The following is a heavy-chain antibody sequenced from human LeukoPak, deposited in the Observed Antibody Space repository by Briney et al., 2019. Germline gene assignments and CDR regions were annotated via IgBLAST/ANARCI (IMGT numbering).Heavy chain of an antibody. D-gene: IGHD3-22*01. Sequence: GGSLRLSCAASGFTFSSYGMHWVRQAPGKGLEWVAFIRYDGSNKYYADSVKGRFTISRDNSKNTLYLQMNSLRAEDTAVYYCAKDPAGYYYDSSGYLRVDYWGQGTLVTVSS. V-gene: IGHV3-30*02. CDR1: GFTFSSYG. CDR2: IRYDGSNK. J-gene: IGHJ4*02. CDR3: AKDPAGYYYDSSGYLRVDY.